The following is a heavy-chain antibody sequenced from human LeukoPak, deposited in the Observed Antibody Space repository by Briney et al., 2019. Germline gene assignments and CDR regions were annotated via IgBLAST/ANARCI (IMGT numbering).Heavy chain of an antibody. J-gene: IGHJ5*02. D-gene: IGHD6-6*01. CDR3: ASIAARRDLRPPVP. V-gene: IGHV1-2*02. CDR1: GYTFTAYY. CDR2: INPNSGTT. Sequence: ASVKVSCKATGYTFTAYYMQWVRQAPGQGLERMGWINPNSGTTNCAQKFQGRVTMTRDTSISTAYMELNRLRSDDTAIYYCASIAARRDLRPPVPWGQGTLVTVSS.